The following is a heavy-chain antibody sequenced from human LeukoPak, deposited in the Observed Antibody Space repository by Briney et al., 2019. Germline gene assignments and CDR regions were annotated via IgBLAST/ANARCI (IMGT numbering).Heavy chain of an antibody. V-gene: IGHV4-39*07. J-gene: IGHJ4*02. CDR1: GGSISSSSYY. CDR2: IYYSGST. CDR3: ARDRSAIPYFDY. Sequence: SETLSLTCTVSGGSISSSSYYWGWIRQPPGKGLEWIGSIYYSGSTYYNPSLKSRVTISVDTSKNQFSLKLSSVTAADTAVYYCARDRSAIPYFDYWGQGTLVTVSS. D-gene: IGHD2-2*02.